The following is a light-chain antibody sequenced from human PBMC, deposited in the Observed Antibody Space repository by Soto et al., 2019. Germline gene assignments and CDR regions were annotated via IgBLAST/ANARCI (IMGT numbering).Light chain of an antibody. V-gene: IGLV2-14*03. CDR2: EVS. CDR3: CSYTSSTSAV. Sequence: QSALTQPASVSGSPGQSITISCTGTSSDVGRYNYVSWYQQHPGKVPKLMIYEVSNRPSGVSNRFSGSKAGNTASLTISGLQAADEADYYCCSYTSSTSAVFGGGTKVTVL. J-gene: IGLJ3*02. CDR1: SSDVGRYNY.